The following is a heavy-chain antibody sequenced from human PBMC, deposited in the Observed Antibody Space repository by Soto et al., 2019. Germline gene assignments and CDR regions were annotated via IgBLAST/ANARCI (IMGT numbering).Heavy chain of an antibody. CDR3: AKDGAPRYCGRSSCHPAGAY. D-gene: IGHD2-15*01. CDR2: ISYDGSHK. Sequence: QVQLVESGGGVAQPGRSLRLSCAGSGFTFSNYGLHWVRQAPGKGPEWVAVISYDGSHKYYADSVKGRFNISRDNSNNLLYLQMDSLGAEDTAVYYCAKDGAPRYCGRSSCHPAGAYWGQGTLVTVSS. CDR1: GFTFSNYG. V-gene: IGHV3-30*18. J-gene: IGHJ4*02.